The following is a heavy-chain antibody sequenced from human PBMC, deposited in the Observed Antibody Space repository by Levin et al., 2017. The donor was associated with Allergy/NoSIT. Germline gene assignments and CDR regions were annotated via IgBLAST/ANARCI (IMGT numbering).Heavy chain of an antibody. CDR2: IYYSGST. CDR1: GGSISSSSYY. D-gene: IGHD2-15*01. J-gene: IGHJ6*03. Sequence: SETLSLTCTVSGGSISSSSYYWGWIRQPPGKGLEWIGSIYYSGSTYYNPSLKSRVTISVDTSKNQFSLKLSSVTAADTAVYYCARRRCSGGSCYPIYYYYYYMDVWGKGTTVTVSS. CDR3: ARRRCSGGSCYPIYYYYYYMDV. V-gene: IGHV4-39*01.